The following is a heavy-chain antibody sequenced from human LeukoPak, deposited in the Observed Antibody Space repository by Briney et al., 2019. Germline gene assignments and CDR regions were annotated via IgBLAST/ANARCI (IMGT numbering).Heavy chain of an antibody. CDR2: ITGSGGTT. CDR1: GFTFSNYA. J-gene: IGHJ4*02. D-gene: IGHD2-8*01. Sequence: SGGSLRLSCAASGFTFSNYAMSWVRQAPGKGLEWVSAITGSGGTTYYADSAKGRFTISRDNSKNTVYLQINSLRAEDTAVYYCAKGADKYGIKAYADFWGQGTLVTVSS. CDR3: AKGADKYGIKAYADF. V-gene: IGHV3-23*01.